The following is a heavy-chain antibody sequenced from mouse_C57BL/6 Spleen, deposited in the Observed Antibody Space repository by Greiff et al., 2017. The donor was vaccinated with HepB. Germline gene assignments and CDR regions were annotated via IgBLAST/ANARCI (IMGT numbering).Heavy chain of an antibody. CDR2: INPNNGGT. Sequence: EVQLQQSGPELVKPGASVKISCKASGYTFTDYYMNWVKQSHGKSLEWIGDINPNNGGTSYNQKFKGKATLTVDKSSSTAYMALRSLTSEDYAVYYCARPPLSYGPYGGYFDVWGTGTTVTVSS. V-gene: IGHV1-26*01. CDR1: GYTFTDYY. CDR3: ARPPLSYGPYGGYFDV. J-gene: IGHJ1*03. D-gene: IGHD2-1*01.